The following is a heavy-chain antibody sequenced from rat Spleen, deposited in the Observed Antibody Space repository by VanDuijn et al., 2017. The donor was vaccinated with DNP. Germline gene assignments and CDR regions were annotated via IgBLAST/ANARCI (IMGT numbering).Heavy chain of an antibody. J-gene: IGHJ2*01. D-gene: IGHD1-1*01. CDR2: ISYSGST. Sequence: EVQLQESGPGLVKPSQSLSLTCSVTGYSITSNYWGWIRKFPGNKMEWMGYISYSGSTAYNPSLKSRISITRDTSENQFFLHLNSVTTEDTATYYCARWVRYFDSWGQGVMVTVSS. CDR1: GYSITSNY. V-gene: IGHV3-1*01. CDR3: ARWVRYFDS.